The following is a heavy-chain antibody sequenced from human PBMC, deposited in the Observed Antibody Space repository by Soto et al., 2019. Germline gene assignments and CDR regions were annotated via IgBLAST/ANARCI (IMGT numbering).Heavy chain of an antibody. CDR1: GYTFTGYY. D-gene: IGHD2-2*01. CDR3: ARDGVIVVVPAAGWFDP. CDR2: INPNSGGT. Sequence: ASVKVSCKASGYTFTGYYMHWVRQAPGQGLEWMGWINPNSGGTNYAQKFQGRVTMTRDTSISTAYMELSRLRSDDTAVYYCARDGVIVVVPAAGWFDPWGQGTLVTVYS. V-gene: IGHV1-2*02. J-gene: IGHJ5*02.